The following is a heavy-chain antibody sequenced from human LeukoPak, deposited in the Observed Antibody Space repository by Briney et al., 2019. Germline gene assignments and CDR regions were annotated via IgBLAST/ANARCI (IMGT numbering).Heavy chain of an antibody. Sequence: GGSLRLSCAASGFTFSSYAMHWVRQTPGKGLEWVSVIYSGGSTYYADSVKGRFTISRDSSKNTVYLQMNSLRVEDTALYYCARHGFLGEAFDIWGQGTMVTVSS. CDR2: IYSGGST. V-gene: IGHV3-66*04. D-gene: IGHD3-3*01. J-gene: IGHJ3*02. CDR1: GFTFSSYA. CDR3: ARHGFLGEAFDI.